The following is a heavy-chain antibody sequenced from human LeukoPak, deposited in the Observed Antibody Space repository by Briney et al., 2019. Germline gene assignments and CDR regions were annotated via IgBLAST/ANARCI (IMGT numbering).Heavy chain of an antibody. CDR2: ISYDGSNK. CDR1: GFTFSSYG. CDR3: AKDEGVGASQPLGY. J-gene: IGHJ4*02. Sequence: GGSLRLSCAASGFTFSSYGMHWVRQAPGKGLEWVAVISYDGSNKYYADSVKGRFTISRDNSKNTLYLQMNSLRAEDTAVYYCAKDEGVGASQPLGYWGQGTLVTVSS. D-gene: IGHD1-26*01. V-gene: IGHV3-30*18.